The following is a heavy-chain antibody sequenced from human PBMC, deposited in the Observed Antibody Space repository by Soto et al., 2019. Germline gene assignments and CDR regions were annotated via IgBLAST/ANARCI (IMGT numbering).Heavy chain of an antibody. Sequence: EVQLVESGGGLVKPGGSLRLSCAASGFTFSSYSMNWVRQAPGKGLEWVSSISSSSSYIYYADSVKGRFTISRDNAKNSLYLQMSSLRAEDTAVYYCARDRREQWLVDSEYCQHWGQGTLVTVSS. CDR2: ISSSSSYI. J-gene: IGHJ1*01. V-gene: IGHV3-21*01. CDR3: ARDRREQWLVDSEYCQH. D-gene: IGHD6-19*01. CDR1: GFTFSSYS.